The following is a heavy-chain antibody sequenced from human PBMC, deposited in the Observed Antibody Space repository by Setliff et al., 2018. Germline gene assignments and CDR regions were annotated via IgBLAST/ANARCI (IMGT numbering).Heavy chain of an antibody. V-gene: IGHV4-39*07. CDR1: GASVSGNSYY. D-gene: IGHD3-22*01. CDR3: ARAPRYFDPTGSYFDF. Sequence: PSETPSLTCTVSGASVSGNSYYWGWIRQPPGKGLEWIASTYYSGSTYYNPSLKSRVTISVDTSKNQFSLKLTSVTAADTAVYYCARAPRYFDPTGSYFDFWGQGTRVTVSS. CDR2: TYYSGST. J-gene: IGHJ4*02.